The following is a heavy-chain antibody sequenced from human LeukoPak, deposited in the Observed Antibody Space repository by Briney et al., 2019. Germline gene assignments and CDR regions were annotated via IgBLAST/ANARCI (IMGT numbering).Heavy chain of an antibody. CDR2: ISHSSGFT. Sequence: GGSLRLSCAASGFTFSNAWMSWIRQAPGQGLEWVAYISHSSGFTNYADSVKGRFAISRDNAKNSLYLQMDSLRAEDMAIYYCAKLFKAYSSTWIDYWGQGNLVTVSS. D-gene: IGHD6-13*01. V-gene: IGHV3-11*03. CDR1: GFTFSNAW. J-gene: IGHJ4*02. CDR3: AKLFKAYSSTWIDY.